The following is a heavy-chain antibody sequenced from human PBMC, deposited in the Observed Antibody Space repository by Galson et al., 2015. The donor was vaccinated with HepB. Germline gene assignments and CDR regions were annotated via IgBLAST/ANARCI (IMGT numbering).Heavy chain of an antibody. CDR2: IRSKANSYAT. CDR3: TRQLAYSNYLVGGMDV. CDR1: GFTFSGSA. D-gene: IGHD4-11*01. Sequence: SLRLSCAASGFTFSGSAMHWVRRASGKGLEWVGRIRSKANSYATAYAASVKGRFTISRDDSKNTAYLQMNSLKTEDTAVYYCTRQLAYSNYLVGGMDVWGQGTTVTVSS. V-gene: IGHV3-73*01. J-gene: IGHJ6*02.